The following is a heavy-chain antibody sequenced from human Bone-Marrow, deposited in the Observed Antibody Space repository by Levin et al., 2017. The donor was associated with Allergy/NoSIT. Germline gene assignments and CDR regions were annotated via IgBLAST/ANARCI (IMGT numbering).Heavy chain of an antibody. CDR1: GFTFSSYA. CDR2: ISGSGGST. CDR3: AKGRASSSWYRGFDY. Sequence: GGSLRLSCAASGFTFSSYAMSWVRQAPGKGLEWVSAISGSGGSTYYADSVKGRFTISRDNSKNTLDLQMNSLRAEDTAVYYCAKGRASSSWYRGFDYWGQGTLVTVSS. J-gene: IGHJ4*02. V-gene: IGHV3-23*01. D-gene: IGHD6-13*01.